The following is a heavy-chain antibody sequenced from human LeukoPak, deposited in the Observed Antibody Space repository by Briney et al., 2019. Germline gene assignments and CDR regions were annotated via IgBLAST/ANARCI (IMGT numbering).Heavy chain of an antibody. D-gene: IGHD3-10*01. Sequence: GGSPRLSCEASGFTFSNYWMSWVRQAPGKGLEWVANIKQDGSEKYYVHCVEGRFTISRDNPKNSLYLQMNSMRAEDTAVYYCARDFLGSARFYRSDPFDYWGQGTLVSVSS. CDR2: IKQDGSEK. V-gene: IGHV3-7*01. J-gene: IGHJ4*02. CDR1: GFTFSNYW. CDR3: ARDFLGSARFYRSDPFDY.